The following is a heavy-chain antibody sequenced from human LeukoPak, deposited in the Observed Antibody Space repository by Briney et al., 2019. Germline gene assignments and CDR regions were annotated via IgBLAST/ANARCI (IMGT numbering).Heavy chain of an antibody. V-gene: IGHV3-21*01. Sequence: PGGSLRLSCAASGFTFSSYSMNWVRQAPGKGLEWVSSISSSSSYIYYADSVKGRFTISRDNAKNSLYLQMNSLRAEDTAVYYCARAYDSSGYYSYYFDYWGQGTLVTVSS. D-gene: IGHD3-22*01. CDR3: ARAYDSSGYYSYYFDY. CDR1: GFTFSSYS. CDR2: ISSSSSYI. J-gene: IGHJ4*02.